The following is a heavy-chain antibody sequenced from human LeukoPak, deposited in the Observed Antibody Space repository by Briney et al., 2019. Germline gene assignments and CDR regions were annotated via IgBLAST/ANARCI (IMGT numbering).Heavy chain of an antibody. D-gene: IGHD3-3*01. J-gene: IGHJ6*03. CDR2: ISAYDHRT. CDR3: AREGTDTIFGVKYYYYMDV. Sequence: ASVKVSFKAAGYTFTTYGFNWVRQPPGQGLGWMGWISAYDHRTRYAQKFQGRVTLTTDRSTNTAYMELRSLRSDDTAVYYCAREGTDTIFGVKYYYYMDVWGKGTSVTVSS. V-gene: IGHV1-18*01. CDR1: GYTFTTYG.